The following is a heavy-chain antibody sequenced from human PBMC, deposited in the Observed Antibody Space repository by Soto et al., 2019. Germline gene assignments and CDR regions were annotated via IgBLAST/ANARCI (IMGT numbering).Heavy chain of an antibody. Sequence: ASVKVSCKASGYTFTSYGISWVRQAPGQGLEWMGWIGAYNGNTNYAQKLQGRVTMTTDTSTSTAYMELRSLRSDDTAVYYCARVGSYGSGSYYNGHEFDPWGQGTLVTVSS. D-gene: IGHD3-10*01. CDR1: GYTFTSYG. V-gene: IGHV1-18*01. CDR2: IGAYNGNT. CDR3: ARVGSYGSGSYYNGHEFDP. J-gene: IGHJ5*02.